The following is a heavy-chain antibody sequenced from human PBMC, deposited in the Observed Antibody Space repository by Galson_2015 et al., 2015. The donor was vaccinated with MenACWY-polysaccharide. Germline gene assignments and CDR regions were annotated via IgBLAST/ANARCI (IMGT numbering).Heavy chain of an antibody. CDR3: ARVLKGLVGATPDY. J-gene: IGHJ4*02. D-gene: IGHD1-26*01. CDR1: GFTFSSYS. CDR2: ISSGGTI. V-gene: IGHV3-48*02. Sequence: GFTFSSYSMNWVRQAPGKGLEWVSYISSGGTIYYADSVKGRFTISRDNAKSSLYLQMNSLRDDDTAVYYCARVLKGLVGATPDYWGQGTLVTVSS.